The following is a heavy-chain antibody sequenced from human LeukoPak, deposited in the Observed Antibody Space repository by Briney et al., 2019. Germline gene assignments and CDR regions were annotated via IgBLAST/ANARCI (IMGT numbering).Heavy chain of an antibody. D-gene: IGHD3-22*01. Sequence: SETLSLTCAVYGGSFSGYYWSWIRQPPGKGLEWIGEINHSGSTNYNPSLKSRVTISVDTSKNQFSLKLSSVTAADTAVYYCGSRYLLLVDYWGQGTLVTVSS. CDR2: INHSGST. V-gene: IGHV4-34*01. CDR3: GSRYLLLVDY. CDR1: GGSFSGYY. J-gene: IGHJ4*02.